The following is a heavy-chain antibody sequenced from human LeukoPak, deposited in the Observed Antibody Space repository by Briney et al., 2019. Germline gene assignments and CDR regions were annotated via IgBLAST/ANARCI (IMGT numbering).Heavy chain of an antibody. CDR3: AKDPTQNMVRGVIDY. D-gene: IGHD3-10*01. V-gene: IGHV3-23*01. J-gene: IGHJ4*02. Sequence: PGGSLRLSCAASGFTLSSYDMSWVRQAPGKGLEWVSAISGSGGSTYYSDSVKGRFTISRDNSKNTLYLQMNSLRAEDTAVYYCAKDPTQNMVRGVIDYWGQGTLVTVSS. CDR2: ISGSGGST. CDR1: GFTLSSYD.